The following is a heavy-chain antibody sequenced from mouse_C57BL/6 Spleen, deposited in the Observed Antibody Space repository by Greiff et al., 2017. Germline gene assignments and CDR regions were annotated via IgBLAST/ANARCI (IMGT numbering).Heavy chain of an antibody. J-gene: IGHJ2*01. D-gene: IGHD1-1*02. Sequence: QVQLQQPGAELVKPGASVKLSCKASGYTFTSYWMHWVKQRPGQGLEWIGMIHPSSGSTNYNEKIKGKATLTVDKTSSTAYMQLSSLTSEDSAVYYGARGGWSYYFDYWGQGTTLTVSS. CDR1: GYTFTSYW. CDR2: IHPSSGST. V-gene: IGHV1-64*01. CDR3: ARGGWSYYFDY.